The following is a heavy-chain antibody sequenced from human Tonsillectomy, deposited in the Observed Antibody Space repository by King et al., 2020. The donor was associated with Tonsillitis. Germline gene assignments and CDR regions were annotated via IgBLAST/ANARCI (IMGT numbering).Heavy chain of an antibody. Sequence: VQLVESGAEVKKPGSSVKVSCKASGGSFSSYAISWVRQAPGQGLEWMGGIISPFGTANYAQKFQGRVTITADESTSTAYMELSSLRSEDTAVYYCARAHSSGYWAYNYYMDVWGKGTTVTVSS. J-gene: IGHJ6*03. V-gene: IGHV1-69*01. D-gene: IGHD3-22*01. CDR1: GGSFSSYA. CDR2: IISPFGTA. CDR3: ARAHSSGYWAYNYYMDV.